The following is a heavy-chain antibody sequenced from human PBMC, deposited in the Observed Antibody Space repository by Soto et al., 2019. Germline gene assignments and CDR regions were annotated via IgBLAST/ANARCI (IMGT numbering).Heavy chain of an antibody. CDR2: IHYSGST. J-gene: IGHJ5*02. CDR3: ARDLGIRNNWFDP. V-gene: IGHV4-4*02. CDR1: GGSFSNSKW. D-gene: IGHD3-10*01. Sequence: SETLSLTCAVSGGSFSNSKWWWSWVRQPPGEGLEWIGEIHYSGSTNYKPSLKSRVTISVDKSKNQFSLKLNSVTAADTAVYYWARDLGIRNNWFDPWGQGILVTVSS.